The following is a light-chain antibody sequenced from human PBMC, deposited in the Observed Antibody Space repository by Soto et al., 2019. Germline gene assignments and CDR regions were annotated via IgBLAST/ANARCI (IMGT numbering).Light chain of an antibody. J-gene: IGKJ5*01. V-gene: IGKV3-11*01. CDR3: QQRSNWPIT. CDR2: DAS. Sequence: EIVLTQSPATLSLSPGERATLSCRASQSVSRSLAWYQQKPGQAPRLLIYDASNRATGIPARFSGSGSGTDFTLTISSLETEDFALYYCQQRSNWPITFGQGTRLEIK. CDR1: QSVSRS.